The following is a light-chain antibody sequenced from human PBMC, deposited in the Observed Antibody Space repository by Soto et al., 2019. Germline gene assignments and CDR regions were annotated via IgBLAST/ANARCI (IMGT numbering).Light chain of an antibody. CDR3: QQSYSTPRT. CDR1: QSISIY. CDR2: ATS. V-gene: IGKV1-39*01. Sequence: DIQLTQSPSSLSAFVGDRVPITCRASQSISIYLNWYQQKPGKAPKLLIYATSSLQSGVPSRFSGSGSGTDFTLTISSLQPEDFATYYCQQSYSTPRTFGGGTKVDIK. J-gene: IGKJ4*01.